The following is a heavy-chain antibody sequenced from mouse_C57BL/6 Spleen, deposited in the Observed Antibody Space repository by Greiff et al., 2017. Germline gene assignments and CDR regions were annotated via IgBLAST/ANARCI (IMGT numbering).Heavy chain of an antibody. CDR2: IDPSDSYT. Sequence: VQLQQPGAELVKPGASVKLSCKASGYTFTSYWMQWVKQRPGQGLEWIGEIDPSDSYTNYNQKFKGKATLTVDTSSSTAYMQLSSLTSEDSAVYYCARWGGLITTVVAEWGQGTLVTVSA. J-gene: IGHJ3*02. CDR1: GYTFTSYW. V-gene: IGHV1-50*01. D-gene: IGHD1-1*01. CDR3: ARWGGLITTVVAE.